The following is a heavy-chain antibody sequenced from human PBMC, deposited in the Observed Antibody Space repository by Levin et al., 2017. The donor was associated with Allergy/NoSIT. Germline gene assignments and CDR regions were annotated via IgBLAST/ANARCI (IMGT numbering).Heavy chain of an antibody. CDR1: GFTFSNYA. V-gene: IGHV3-23*01. D-gene: IGHD6-19*01. CDR3: VRGGGSGWFDY. Sequence: GESLKISCAASGFTFSNYAMSWVRQAPGKGLEWVSLISVSDGSTYYAESVKGRFTISRDNSKNTLYLQMSSLRAEDAAVYYCVRGGGSGWFDYWGQGTLVTVSS. CDR2: ISVSDGST. J-gene: IGHJ4*02.